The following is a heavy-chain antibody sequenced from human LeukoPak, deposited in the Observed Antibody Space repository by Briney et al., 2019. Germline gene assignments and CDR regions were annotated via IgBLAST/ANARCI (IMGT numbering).Heavy chain of an antibody. CDR2: VYSSGSA. V-gene: IGHV4-61*02. J-gene: IGHJ5*02. D-gene: IGHD3/OR15-3a*01. Sequence: ASETLSLTCTVSGGSISSGSDYWSWIRQSAGKGLEWIGRVYSSGSANYNPSLKSRLTMAVDTSKNQISLKLTSVTAADTAVYYCARDSGFWTFDPWGQGALVTVSS. CDR3: ARDSGFWTFDP. CDR1: GGSISSGSDY.